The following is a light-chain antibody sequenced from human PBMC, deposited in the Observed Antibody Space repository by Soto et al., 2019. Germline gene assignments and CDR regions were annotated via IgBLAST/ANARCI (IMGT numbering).Light chain of an antibody. CDR3: QKYGNFWT. CDR2: GAS. V-gene: IGKV3-20*01. CDR1: QSFTSNY. J-gene: IGKJ1*01. Sequence: EIVLTQSPGTLSLSPGERSTLSCGASQSFTSNYLAWYQQKPGQAPRLLIYGASTRATGIPDRFSGSGSGTDFTLTISRLEPDDFAVYYCQKYGNFWTFGQGTKVDIK.